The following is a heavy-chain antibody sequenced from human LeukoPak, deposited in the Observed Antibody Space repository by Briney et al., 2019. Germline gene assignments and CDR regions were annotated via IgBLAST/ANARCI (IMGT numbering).Heavy chain of an antibody. CDR1: GASVSGSNYY. CDR3: ARGQKYRYGYTVTELGSGYFDY. Sequence: SETLSLTCAVSGASVSGSNYYWGWIRQPPGKGLEWIGNIYSSGSTYYNASLQSRVTISIDTSKNQFSLRLNSVTAADTAVYFCARGQKYRYGYTVTELGSGYFDYWGQGTLVTVSS. CDR2: IYSSGST. J-gene: IGHJ4*02. V-gene: IGHV4-39*07. D-gene: IGHD5-18*01.